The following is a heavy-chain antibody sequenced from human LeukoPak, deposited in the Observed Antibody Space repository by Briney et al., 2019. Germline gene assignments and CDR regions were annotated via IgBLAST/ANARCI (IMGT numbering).Heavy chain of an antibody. Sequence: GGSLRLSCAASGFTFSSDAMSWVREAPGKGLECVSEISGSGGSTYYADSVKGRFTISRDNSKNTLYLQMNSLRAEDTAVYYCAKDRRRDRYNYLQASDYWGQGTLVTVSS. J-gene: IGHJ4*02. V-gene: IGHV3-23*01. CDR3: AKDRRRDRYNYLQASDY. D-gene: IGHD5-24*01. CDR2: ISGSGGST. CDR1: GFTFSSDA.